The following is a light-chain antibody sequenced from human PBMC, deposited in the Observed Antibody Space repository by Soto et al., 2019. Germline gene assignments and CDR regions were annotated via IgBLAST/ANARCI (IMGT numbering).Light chain of an antibody. Sequence: NFMLTQPHSVSGSPGKTVIISCTRSSGSIASNYVQWYQQRPGSSPTTVIYEDNQRPSGVPDRFSGSIDSSSNSASLTIPGVETEDEADYYCQSYDATNQVFGGGTKVTVL. J-gene: IGLJ3*02. CDR2: EDN. CDR1: SGSIASNY. CDR3: QSYDATNQV. V-gene: IGLV6-57*01.